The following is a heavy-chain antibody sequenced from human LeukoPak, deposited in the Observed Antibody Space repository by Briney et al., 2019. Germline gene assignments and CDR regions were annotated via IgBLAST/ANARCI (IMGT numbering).Heavy chain of an antibody. D-gene: IGHD5-12*01. J-gene: IGHJ6*03. CDR2: ISGSGGST. CDR1: GFTFSSYA. Sequence: GGSLRLSCAASGFTFSSYAMSWVRQAPGKGLEWVSAISGSGGSTYYADSVKGRFTISRDNSKNTLYLQMNSLRAEDTAVYYCAKRGGYDTYYYYYYMDVWGKGTKVTVSS. V-gene: IGHV3-23*01. CDR3: AKRGGYDTYYYYYYMDV.